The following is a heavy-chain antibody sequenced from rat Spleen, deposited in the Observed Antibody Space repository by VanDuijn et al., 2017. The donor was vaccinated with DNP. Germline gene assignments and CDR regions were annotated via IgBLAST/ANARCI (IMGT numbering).Heavy chain of an antibody. CDR3: ERHGEVHLRYAMDA. CDR1: GFTFSHYY. J-gene: IGHJ4*01. V-gene: IGHV5S11*01. CDR2: ISTGGGNT. D-gene: IGHD2-1*01. Sequence: EVQLVESGGGLVQPGRSLKLSCAASGFTFSHYYMAWVRQAPTKGLEWVASISTGGGNTYYRDSVKGRFTISRDNAKSTLYLQMDSLRYEETATYYCERHGEVHLRYAMDAWGQGTSVTVSS.